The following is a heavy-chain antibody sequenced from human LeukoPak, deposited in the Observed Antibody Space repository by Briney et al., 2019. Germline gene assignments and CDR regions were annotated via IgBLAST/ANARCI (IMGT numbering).Heavy chain of an antibody. CDR3: AAVRAHGRDSGAFDI. Sequence: GASVKVSCKASGFTFTSSAMQWVRQARGQRLEWIGWIVVGSGNTNYAQKFQERVTITRDMSTSTAYMELSSLRSEDTAVYYCAAVRAHGRDSGAFDIWGQGTMVTVSS. J-gene: IGHJ3*02. CDR2: IVVGSGNT. V-gene: IGHV1-58*02. CDR1: GFTFTSSA.